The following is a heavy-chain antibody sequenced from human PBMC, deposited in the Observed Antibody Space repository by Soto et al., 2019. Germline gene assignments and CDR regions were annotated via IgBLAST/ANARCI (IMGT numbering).Heavy chain of an antibody. J-gene: IGHJ4*02. CDR1: GGSISSYY. Sequence: PSETLSLTCTVSGGSISSYYWSWIRQPPGKGLEWIGYIYYSGSTNYNPSLKSRVTISVDTSKNQFSLKLSSVTAADTAVYYCARYYGSGSYYNAGYYFDYWGQGTLVTVSS. V-gene: IGHV4-59*01. CDR2: IYYSGST. D-gene: IGHD3-10*01. CDR3: ARYYGSGSYYNAGYYFDY.